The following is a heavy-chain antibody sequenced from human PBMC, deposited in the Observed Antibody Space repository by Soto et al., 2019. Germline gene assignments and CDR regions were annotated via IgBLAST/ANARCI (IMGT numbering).Heavy chain of an antibody. CDR1: GFTFSSYG. Sequence: QVQLVESGGGLVQPGRSLRLSCAASGFTFSSYGMHWVRQAPGKGLEWVAVISYDGSNKYYADSVKGRFTISRDNSKNTRYLQMNSLRAEDTAVYYCAKVIVKSSSSWYGGCDYWGQGTLVTVTS. V-gene: IGHV3-30*18. CDR3: AKVIVKSSSSWYGGCDY. J-gene: IGHJ4*02. CDR2: ISYDGSNK. D-gene: IGHD6-13*01.